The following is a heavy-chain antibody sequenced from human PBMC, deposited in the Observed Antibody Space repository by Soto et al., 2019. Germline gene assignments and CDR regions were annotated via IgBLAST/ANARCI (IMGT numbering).Heavy chain of an antibody. J-gene: IGHJ2*01. CDR1: GFDFRSYA. CDR3: AKEPVGPDWYFDL. V-gene: IGHV3-23*01. CDR2: ISGSGIST. Sequence: GGSLRLSCAASGFDFRSYAMSWVRQAPGKGLEWVSGISGSGISTHYADSVKGRFTVSRDNSKNTLYLQMNSLRAEDTAVYNCAKEPVGPDWYFDLWGRGTLVTSPQ.